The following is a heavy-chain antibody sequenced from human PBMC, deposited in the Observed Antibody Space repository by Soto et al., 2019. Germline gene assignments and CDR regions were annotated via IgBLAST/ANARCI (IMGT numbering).Heavy chain of an antibody. CDR1: GGTFSSYA. V-gene: IGHV1-69*13. CDR3: AAPELRSQSFYGMDV. J-gene: IGHJ6*02. CDR2: IIPIFGTA. Sequence: ASVKVSCKASGGTFSSYAISWVRQAPGQGLEWMGGIIPIFGTANYAQKFQGRVTITADESTSTAYMELSSLRSEDTAVYYCAAPELRSQSFYGMDVWGQGTTVTVSS. D-gene: IGHD3-3*01.